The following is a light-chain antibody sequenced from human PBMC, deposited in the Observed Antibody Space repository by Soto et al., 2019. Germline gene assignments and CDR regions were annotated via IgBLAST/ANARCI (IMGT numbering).Light chain of an antibody. Sequence: QSVLTQPASVSGSPGQSITISCTGTSSDVGGYNYVSWYQQHPGKAPKLMIYEVTNRPSGVSNRFSGSKSGSTASLTISGLHADDEADYYCSSYTRSSTYVFGPGTKVPAL. J-gene: IGLJ1*01. CDR1: SSDVGGYNY. V-gene: IGLV2-14*01. CDR3: SSYTRSSTYV. CDR2: EVT.